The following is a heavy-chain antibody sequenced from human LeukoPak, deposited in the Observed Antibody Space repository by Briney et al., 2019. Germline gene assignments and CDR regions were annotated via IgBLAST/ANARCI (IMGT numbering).Heavy chain of an antibody. CDR1: GYTFTSYG. Sequence: ASVKVSCTASGYTFTSYGISWVRQAPGQGLEWMGWVSAYNGNTNYAQKLQGRVTMTTDTSTSTAYMELSSLRSEDTAVYYCASKTTYCSGGSCYEPYYYYGMDVWGQGTTVTVSS. D-gene: IGHD2-15*01. CDR2: VSAYNGNT. V-gene: IGHV1-18*01. J-gene: IGHJ6*02. CDR3: ASKTTYCSGGSCYEPYYYYGMDV.